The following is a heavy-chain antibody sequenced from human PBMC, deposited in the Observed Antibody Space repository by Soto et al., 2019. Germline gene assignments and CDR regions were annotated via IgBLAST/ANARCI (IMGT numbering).Heavy chain of an antibody. J-gene: IGHJ4*02. V-gene: IGHV3-23*01. Sequence: EVQLLDSGGGLAQPGGSLSLSCAATGFRTSNYAMNWVRQAPGKGLEWVAMIRNSGADTYYADSVKGLFTISTDNSENPLYLQMSSPAAEDTAVYYCAKDRGHTSGYPVFDYWGQGTLVSVSS. CDR1: GFRTSNYA. CDR3: AKDRGHTSGYPVFDY. D-gene: IGHD5-12*01. CDR2: IRNSGADT.